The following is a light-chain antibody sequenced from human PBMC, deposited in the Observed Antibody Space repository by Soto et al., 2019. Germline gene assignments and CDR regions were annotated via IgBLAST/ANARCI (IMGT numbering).Light chain of an antibody. Sequence: EIVLTQSPGTLYLSPGERATLSCRASQSVSSSYLAWNQQKPGQAPRLLIYGASSRATGIPDRFSGSGSGTDFTLTISRLEPEDFAVYYCQQYGSSPSFGQGTKVEIK. J-gene: IGKJ1*01. V-gene: IGKV3-20*01. CDR2: GAS. CDR1: QSVSSSY. CDR3: QQYGSSPS.